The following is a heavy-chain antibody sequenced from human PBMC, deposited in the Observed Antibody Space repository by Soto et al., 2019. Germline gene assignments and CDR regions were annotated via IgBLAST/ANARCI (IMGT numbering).Heavy chain of an antibody. CDR3: AKKVTIYAVDPADY. CDR2: ISASGDAT. Sequence: GGSLRLSCAASGFTFSDFGMSWVRQAPGKGLEWVSVISASGDATYYAASVKGRFTLSRDNSKNTLYLQMNSLTVADTAVYYCAKKVTIYAVDPADYWGQGTKVTVSS. V-gene: IGHV3-23*01. CDR1: GFTFSDFG. J-gene: IGHJ4*02. D-gene: IGHD3-3*01.